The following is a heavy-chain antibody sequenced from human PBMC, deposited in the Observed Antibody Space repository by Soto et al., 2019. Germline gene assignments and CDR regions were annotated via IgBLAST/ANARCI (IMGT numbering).Heavy chain of an antibody. Sequence: PGGSVRLSCAPSGFSFTDFGIHWVRQAPGVWLECVAVIWYDGSNKYYADSVKCRFTISRDSAKNTLYLQMNSLRADETAVYFCARAPSFGSGSYYAFEIWGQGTMVTASS. V-gene: IGHV3-33*01. J-gene: IGHJ3*02. CDR2: IWYDGSNK. CDR3: ARAPSFGSGSYYAFEI. CDR1: GFSFTDFG. D-gene: IGHD3-10*01.